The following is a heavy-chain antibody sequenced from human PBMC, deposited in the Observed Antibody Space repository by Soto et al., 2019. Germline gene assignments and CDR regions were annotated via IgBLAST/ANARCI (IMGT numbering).Heavy chain of an antibody. CDR3: AKDGGGFLEWLYRCYYYYGMDV. CDR1: GFTVSSYS. V-gene: IGHV3-21*01. CDR2: IISSSSYI. J-gene: IGHJ6*02. Sequence: RESLRLSCAASGFTVSSYSMNWVRQAPEKWLEWVSSIISSSSYIYYANSMKGRFTISRDNAKNSLYLQMNSLRAEDTAVYYCAKDGGGFLEWLYRCYYYYGMDVWGQGTTVTVSS. D-gene: IGHD3-3*01.